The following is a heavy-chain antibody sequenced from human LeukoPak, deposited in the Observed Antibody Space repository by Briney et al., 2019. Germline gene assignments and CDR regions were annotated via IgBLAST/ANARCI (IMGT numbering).Heavy chain of an antibody. CDR1: GGSFSGYY. D-gene: IGHD3-10*01. CDR2: INHSGST. V-gene: IGHV4-34*01. Sequence: PSETLSLTCAVYGGSFSGYYCSWIRQPPGKGLEWIGEINHSGSTNYNPSLKSRVTISVDTSKNQFSLKLSSVTAADTAVYYCARIRDAYGSMDYWGQGTLVTVSP. CDR3: ARIRDAYGSMDY. J-gene: IGHJ4*02.